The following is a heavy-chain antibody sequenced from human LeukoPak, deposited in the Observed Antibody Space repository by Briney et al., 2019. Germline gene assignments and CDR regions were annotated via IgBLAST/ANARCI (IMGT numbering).Heavy chain of an antibody. J-gene: IGHJ4*02. CDR3: ASRDCSRGSCLGPFDY. Sequence: GGSLRLSCAASGFTFSSYSMNWVRQAPGKGLEWVSYISSSSSTIYYADSVKGRFTISRDNSKNTLYLRMNSLRAEDTAVYYCASRDCSRGSCLGPFDYWGQGTLVTVSS. CDR2: ISSSSSTI. V-gene: IGHV3-48*01. CDR1: GFTFSSYS. D-gene: IGHD2-15*01.